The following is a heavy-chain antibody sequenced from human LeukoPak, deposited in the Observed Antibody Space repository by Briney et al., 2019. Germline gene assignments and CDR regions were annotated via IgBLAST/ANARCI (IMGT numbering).Heavy chain of an antibody. CDR3: ARGQYYYDSSGSHPDAFDI. CDR1: GYTFTGYY. D-gene: IGHD3-22*01. CDR2: INPNSGGT. J-gene: IGHJ3*02. V-gene: IGHV1-2*06. Sequence: GASVQVSCQASGYTFTGYYMHWVRPAPGQGLEWMGRINPNSGGTNYAQKFQGRVTMTRDTSISTAYVELSRLRSDDTAVYYCARGQYYYDSSGSHPDAFDIWGQGTMVTVSS.